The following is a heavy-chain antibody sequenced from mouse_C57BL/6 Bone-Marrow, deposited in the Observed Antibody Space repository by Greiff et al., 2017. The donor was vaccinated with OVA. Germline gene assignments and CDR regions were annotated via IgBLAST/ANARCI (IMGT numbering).Heavy chain of an antibody. V-gene: IGHV1-76*01. CDR2: IYPGSGNT. CDR3: ARVYYYGGFDV. Sequence: QVQLQQSGAELVRPGASVKLSCKASGYPFTDYYINWVKQRPGQGLEWIARIYPGSGNTYYNEKFKGKATLTAEKSSSTAYMQLSSLTSEDSAVYFCARVYYYGGFDVWGTGTTVTVSS. CDR1: GYPFTDYY. J-gene: IGHJ1*03. D-gene: IGHD1-1*01.